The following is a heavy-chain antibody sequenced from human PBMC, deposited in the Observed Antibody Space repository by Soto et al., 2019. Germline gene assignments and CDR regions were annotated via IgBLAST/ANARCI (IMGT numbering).Heavy chain of an antibody. J-gene: IGHJ6*02. CDR1: GYSFTSYW. V-gene: IGHV5-51*01. CDR3: ARLSVPEQYYYGMDV. Sequence: PGECLKISCKGSGYSFTSYWIGWVRQMPGKGLEWMGIIYPGDSGTRYSPSFQGQVTISADKSISTAYLQWSSLKASDTAMYYCARLSVPEQYYYGMDVWGQGTTVTVSS. D-gene: IGHD1-1*01. CDR2: IYPGDSGT.